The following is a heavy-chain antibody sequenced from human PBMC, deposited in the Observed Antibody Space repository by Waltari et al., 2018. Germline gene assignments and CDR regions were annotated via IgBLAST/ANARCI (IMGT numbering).Heavy chain of an antibody. V-gene: IGHV4-59*01. CDR1: GGSISGFY. D-gene: IGHD2-21*02. Sequence: QVQLQESGPSLLKPSETLSLICTVSGGSISGFYWSWVRQPPGKGLDWIGYIYYTGSTNFNPSLKSRVNMSVDTSKNQFSLKVSSVTAADTAFYYCARGGGGDWGWFDPWGQGTLVTVSS. CDR2: IYYTGST. CDR3: ARGGGGDWGWFDP. J-gene: IGHJ5*02.